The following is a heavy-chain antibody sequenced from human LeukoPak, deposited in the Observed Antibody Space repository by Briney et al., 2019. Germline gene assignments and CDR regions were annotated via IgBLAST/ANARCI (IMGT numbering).Heavy chain of an antibody. Sequence: SETLSLTCTVSGGSTSTSSYYWGWIRQSPGKGLEWIGYIYYSGSTYYNPSLKSRVTISVDTSKNQFSLKLSSVTAADTAVYYCARDSVTAKYFDYWGQGTLVTVSS. CDR2: IYYSGST. CDR3: ARDSVTAKYFDY. V-gene: IGHV4-39*07. D-gene: IGHD2-21*02. CDR1: GGSTSTSSYY. J-gene: IGHJ4*02.